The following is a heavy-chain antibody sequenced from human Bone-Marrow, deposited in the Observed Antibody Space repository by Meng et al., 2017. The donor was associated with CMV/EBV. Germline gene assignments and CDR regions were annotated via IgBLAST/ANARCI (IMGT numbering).Heavy chain of an antibody. V-gene: IGHV1-69*10. CDR3: ARESNYIDPILSNYYYYGMDV. J-gene: IGHJ6*02. CDR2: IIPILGIA. D-gene: IGHD1-7*01. Sequence: SVKVSCKASGGTFCSYAISWVRQAPGQGLEWMGGIIPILGIANYAQKFQGRVTITADKSTSTAYMELSSLRSEDTAVYYCARESNYIDPILSNYYYYGMDVWGQGTTVTVSS. CDR1: GGTFCSYA.